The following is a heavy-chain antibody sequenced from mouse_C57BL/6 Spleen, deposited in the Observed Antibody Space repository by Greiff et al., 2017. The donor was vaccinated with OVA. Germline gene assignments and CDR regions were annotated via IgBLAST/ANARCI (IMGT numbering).Heavy chain of an antibody. CDR1: GYSITSGYY. CDR3: ARGDGYPLTLGY. CDR2: ISYDGSN. V-gene: IGHV3-6*01. Sequence: VQLKESGPGLVKPSQSLSLTCSVTGYSITSGYYWNWIRQFPGNKLEWMGYISYDGSNNYNPSLKNRISITLDTSKNQFFLKLNSVTTEDTATYYCARGDGYPLTLGYWGQGTTLTVSS. D-gene: IGHD2-3*01. J-gene: IGHJ2*01.